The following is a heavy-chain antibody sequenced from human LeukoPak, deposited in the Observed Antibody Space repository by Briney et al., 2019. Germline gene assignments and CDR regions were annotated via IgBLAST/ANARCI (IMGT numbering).Heavy chain of an antibody. CDR2: IYYSGST. Sequence: SETPSLTCTVSGGSISSYYWSWIRQPPGKGLEWIGYIYYSGSTNYNPSLKSRVTISVDTSKNQFSLKLSSVTAADTAVYYCARDRGSSRPRYYYYGMDVWGQGTTVTVSS. J-gene: IGHJ6*02. CDR1: GGSISSYY. D-gene: IGHD6-13*01. CDR3: ARDRGSSRPRYYYYGMDV. V-gene: IGHV4-59*01.